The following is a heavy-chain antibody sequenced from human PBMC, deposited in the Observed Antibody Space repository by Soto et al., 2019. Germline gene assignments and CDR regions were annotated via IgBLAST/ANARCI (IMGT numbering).Heavy chain of an antibody. V-gene: IGHV3-64*01. D-gene: IGHD2-15*01. CDR3: ARTPDYYYYYMDV. CDR2: ISSNGGST. J-gene: IGHJ6*03. Sequence: GGSLRLSCAASGFTFSSYAMHWVRQAPGKGLEYVSAISSNGGSTYYANSVKGRFTISRDNSKNTLYLQMGSLRAEDMAVYYCARTPDYYYYYMDVWGKGTTVTVSS. CDR1: GFTFSSYA.